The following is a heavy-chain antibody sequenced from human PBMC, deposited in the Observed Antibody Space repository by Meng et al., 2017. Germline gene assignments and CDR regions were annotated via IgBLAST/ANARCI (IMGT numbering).Heavy chain of an antibody. V-gene: IGHV3-33*06. Sequence: GRLGEVGGGVVQPGRSLRLSWSASGFTFSSYGMHWVRQAPGKGLEWVAVIWYDGSNKYYADSVKGRFTISRDNSKNTLYLQMNSLRAEDTAVYYCAKSMYYYDSSGYTFDYWGQGTLVTVSS. CDR2: IWYDGSNK. CDR3: AKSMYYYDSSGYTFDY. CDR1: GFTFSSYG. J-gene: IGHJ4*02. D-gene: IGHD3-22*01.